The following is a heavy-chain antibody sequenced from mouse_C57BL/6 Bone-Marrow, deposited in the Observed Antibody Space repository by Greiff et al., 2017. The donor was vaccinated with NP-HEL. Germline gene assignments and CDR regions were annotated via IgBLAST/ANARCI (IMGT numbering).Heavy chain of an antibody. J-gene: IGHJ4*01. V-gene: IGHV1-54*01. CDR2: INPGSGGT. CDR1: GYAFTNYL. D-gene: IGHD1-3*01. CDR3: ARWGTNYAMDY. Sequence: QVQLKQSGAELVRPGTSVKVSCKASGYAFTNYLIEWVKQRPGQGLEWIGVINPGSGGTNYNEKFKGKATLTADKSSSTAYMQLSSLTSEDSAVYFCARWGTNYAMDYWGQGTSVTVSS.